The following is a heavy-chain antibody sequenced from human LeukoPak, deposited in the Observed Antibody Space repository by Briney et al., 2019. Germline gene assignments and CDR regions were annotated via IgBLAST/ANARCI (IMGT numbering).Heavy chain of an antibody. J-gene: IGHJ5*02. CDR3: ARGGSGSGSYYSADNWFDP. V-gene: IGHV4-39*07. Sequence: SETLSLTCTVSGGSISSSSYYWGWIRQPPGKGLEWIGSIYYSGSTYCNPSLKSRVTISVDTSKNQFSLKLSSVTAADTAVYYCARGGSGSGSYYSADNWFDPWGQGTLVTVSS. D-gene: IGHD3-10*01. CDR1: GGSISSSSYY. CDR2: IYYSGST.